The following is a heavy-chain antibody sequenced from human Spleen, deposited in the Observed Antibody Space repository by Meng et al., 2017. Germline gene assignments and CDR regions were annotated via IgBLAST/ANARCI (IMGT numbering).Heavy chain of an antibody. V-gene: IGHV4-39*07. J-gene: IGHJ4*02. D-gene: IGHD6-13*01. CDR2: MSYSGST. CDR3: ARSIAAVPFDY. CDR1: GGSIRSSSEY. Sequence: QLQLPESGPGLVKPSETLSLTCTVSGGSIRSSSEYWGWIRQPPGKGLEWIGTKTMSYSGSTFYNPSLESRVTISVDTSKNQFSLKLSSVTAADTAVYYCARSIAAVPFDYWGQGTLVTVSS.